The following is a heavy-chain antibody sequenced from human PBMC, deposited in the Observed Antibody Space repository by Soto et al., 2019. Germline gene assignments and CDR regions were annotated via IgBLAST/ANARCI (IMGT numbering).Heavy chain of an antibody. CDR2: ISYDGSEK. Sequence: GGSLRLSCAASGFTFNTYGMHWVRQAPGKGLEWVAVISYDGSEKYYVDSVKGRFTISKDNSKNTLYLQMNSLRPEDTAVYYCAKSPNFYCSSPNCYKYYFDHWGQGTLVTVSS. CDR3: AKSPNFYCSSPNCYKYYFDH. J-gene: IGHJ4*02. D-gene: IGHD2-2*02. CDR1: GFTFNTYG. V-gene: IGHV3-30*18.